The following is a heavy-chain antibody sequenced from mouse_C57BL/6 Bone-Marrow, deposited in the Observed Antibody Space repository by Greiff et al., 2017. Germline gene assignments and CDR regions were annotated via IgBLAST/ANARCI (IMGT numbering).Heavy chain of an antibody. Sequence: QVQLQQPGAELVMPGASVKLSCKASGYTFTSYWMHWVKQRPGQGLEWIGEIDPSDSYTNYNQKFKGKSTLTVDKSSSTAYMQLSSLTSEDSAVYYCARSIYDYDEGAMDYWGQGTSVTVSS. V-gene: IGHV1-69*01. CDR2: IDPSDSYT. J-gene: IGHJ4*01. CDR1: GYTFTSYW. D-gene: IGHD2-4*01. CDR3: ARSIYDYDEGAMDY.